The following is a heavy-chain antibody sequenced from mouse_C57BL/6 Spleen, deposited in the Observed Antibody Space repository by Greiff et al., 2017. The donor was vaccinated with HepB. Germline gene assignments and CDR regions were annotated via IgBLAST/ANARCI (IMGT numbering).Heavy chain of an antibody. CDR1: GYAFSSYW. Sequence: VQLQQSGAELVKPGASVKISCKASGYAFSSYWMNWVKQRPGKGLEWIGQIYPGDGDTNYNGKFKGKATLTADISSSTAYMQLSSLTSEDSAVYFCARGEYYGSSDDYWGQGTTLTVSS. V-gene: IGHV1-80*01. J-gene: IGHJ2*01. CDR2: IYPGDGDT. CDR3: ARGEYYGSSDDY. D-gene: IGHD1-1*01.